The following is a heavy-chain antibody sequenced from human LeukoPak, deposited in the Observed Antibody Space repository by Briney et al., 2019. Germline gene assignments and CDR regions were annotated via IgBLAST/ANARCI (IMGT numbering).Heavy chain of an antibody. Sequence: PSETLSLTCTVSGGSISSSNYHWGWIRQPPGKGLEWIGSLYRSGNTYYNPSPKSRVTISVDTSKNQFSLKLSSVTAADTAVYYCAREHREYQLLFGYWGQGTQVTVSS. V-gene: IGHV4-39*02. CDR2: LYRSGNT. CDR1: GGSISSSNYH. D-gene: IGHD2-2*01. CDR3: AREHREYQLLFGY. J-gene: IGHJ4*02.